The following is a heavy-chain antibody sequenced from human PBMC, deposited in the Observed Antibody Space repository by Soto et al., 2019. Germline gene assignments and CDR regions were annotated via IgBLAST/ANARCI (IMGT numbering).Heavy chain of an antibody. CDR2: IFYSGST. V-gene: IGHV4-59*04. CDR3: ARLTVADTPFVWLSGGFDY. CDR1: GDSISSDY. Sequence: SETLSLTCTVSGDSISSDYWSRIRQPPGRGLEWIGYIFYSGSTYYNPSLKSRVTISVDTSKNQFSLKLSSVTAADTAVYYCARLTVADTPFVWLSGGFDYWGQGTLVTVSS. D-gene: IGHD2-8*01. J-gene: IGHJ4*02.